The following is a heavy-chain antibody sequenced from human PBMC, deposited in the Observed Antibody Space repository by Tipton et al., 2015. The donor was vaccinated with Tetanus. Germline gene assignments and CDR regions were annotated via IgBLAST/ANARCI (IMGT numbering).Heavy chain of an antibody. CDR1: GYTFTSYY. V-gene: IGHV1-46*01. J-gene: IGHJ4*02. Sequence: QLVQSGAEVKKPGASVKVSCKASGYTFTSYYMHWVRQAPGQGLEWVGIINPSGGSTSYAQKFQGRVTMTRDTSTSTVYMELSSLRSEDTAVYYCAREVTGRYFFDDWGQGTLVTVSS. CDR2: INPSGGST. CDR3: AREVTGRYFFDD. D-gene: IGHD2-21*02.